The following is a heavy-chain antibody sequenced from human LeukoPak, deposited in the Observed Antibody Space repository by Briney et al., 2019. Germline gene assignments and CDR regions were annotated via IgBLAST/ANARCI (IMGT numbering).Heavy chain of an antibody. CDR1: GGSISSGSYY. Sequence: PSQTLSLTCTVSGGSISSGSYYWSWIRQPAGKGLEWIGRIYTSGSTNYNPSLKSRVTISVDTSKNQFSLKLSSVTAADTAVYYCASGITMIVAFQHWGQGTLVTVSS. CDR2: IYTSGST. V-gene: IGHV4-61*02. CDR3: ASGITMIVAFQH. J-gene: IGHJ1*01. D-gene: IGHD3-22*01.